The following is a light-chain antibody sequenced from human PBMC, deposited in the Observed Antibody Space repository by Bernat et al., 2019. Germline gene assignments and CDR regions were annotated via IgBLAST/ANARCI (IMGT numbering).Light chain of an antibody. J-gene: IGKJ2*01. CDR1: QSVSSSY. Sequence: EIVLTQSPGTLSLSPGETATLSCRASQSVSSSYLAWYQQKPGQAPRLLMYGASSRATGIPERFSGSGSGTDFTLTISRLEPEDFAVYYCQLYGNSPPAYTFGQGTKLEIQ. CDR3: QLYGNSPPAYT. CDR2: GAS. V-gene: IGKV3-20*01.